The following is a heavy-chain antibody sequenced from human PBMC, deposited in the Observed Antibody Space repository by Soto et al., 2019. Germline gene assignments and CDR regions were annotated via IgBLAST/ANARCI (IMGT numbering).Heavy chain of an antibody. CDR3: ARREYYDFWSGYYRNWFDP. Sequence: QLQLQESGPGLVKPSETLSLTCTVSGGSISSSSYYWGWIRQPPGKGLEWIGGIYYSGSTYYNPSLKRRVTISVDTSKNQFSLKLSSVTAADTAVYYCARREYYDFWSGYYRNWFDPWGQGTLVTVSS. D-gene: IGHD3-3*01. CDR1: GGSISSSSYY. J-gene: IGHJ5*02. CDR2: IYYSGST. V-gene: IGHV4-39*01.